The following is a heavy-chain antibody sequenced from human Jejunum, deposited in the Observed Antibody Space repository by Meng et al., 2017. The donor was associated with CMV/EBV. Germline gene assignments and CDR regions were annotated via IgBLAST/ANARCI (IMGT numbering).Heavy chain of an antibody. Sequence: FSFSDSGMRWVRQASGKGLEWVGRIRTKANNYATAYAASVKGRFTISRDDSKNTAYLQMNSLRAEDTAVYYCTRLGGDYSNYGFDYWGQGTLVTVSS. D-gene: IGHD4-11*01. CDR3: TRLGGDYSNYGFDY. V-gene: IGHV3-73*01. J-gene: IGHJ4*02. CDR1: FSFSDSG. CDR2: IRTKANNYAT.